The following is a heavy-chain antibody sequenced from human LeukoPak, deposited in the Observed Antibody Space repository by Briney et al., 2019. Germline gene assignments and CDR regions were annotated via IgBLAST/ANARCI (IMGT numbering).Heavy chain of an antibody. CDR1: GGSFSGYY. D-gene: IGHD3-3*01. Sequence: SETLSLPCVVYGGSFSGYYWSWIRQPPGKGLEWIGEINHSGSTNYNPSLKSRVTISVDTSKNQFSLKLSSVTAADTAVYYCARGRRLYDFWSGYPASYNWFDPWGQGTLVTVSS. V-gene: IGHV4-34*01. CDR3: ARGRRLYDFWSGYPASYNWFDP. CDR2: INHSGST. J-gene: IGHJ5*02.